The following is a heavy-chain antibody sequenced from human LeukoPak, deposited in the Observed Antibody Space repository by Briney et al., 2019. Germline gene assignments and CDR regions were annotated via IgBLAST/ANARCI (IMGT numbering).Heavy chain of an antibody. CDR2: ISSSSSYI. V-gene: IGHV3-21*01. CDR3: AREVVYGSGSSPFDY. CDR1: GFTFSSYS. J-gene: IGHJ4*02. Sequence: GGSLRLSCAASGFTFSSYSMTWVRQAPGKGLEWVSSISSSSSYIYYADSVKGRFTISKDNAKNSLYLQMNSLRAEDTAVYYCAREVVYGSGSSPFDYWGQGTLVTVSS. D-gene: IGHD3-10*01.